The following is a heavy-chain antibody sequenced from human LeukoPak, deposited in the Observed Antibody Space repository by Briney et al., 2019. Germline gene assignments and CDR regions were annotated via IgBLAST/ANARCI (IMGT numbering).Heavy chain of an antibody. J-gene: IGHJ4*02. V-gene: IGHV3-7*05. Sequence: GGSLRLSCEASGFTFSIYWMSWVREAPGKGLGWGANIKRYGNEKFYVHAVKGRFTISRDDANDSAYLQMNGLGAEDPAVYYCARILAFSGSWGYFDYWGQGALVSVSS. D-gene: IGHD6-13*01. CDR1: GFTFSIYW. CDR2: IKRYGNEK. CDR3: ARILAFSGSWGYFDY.